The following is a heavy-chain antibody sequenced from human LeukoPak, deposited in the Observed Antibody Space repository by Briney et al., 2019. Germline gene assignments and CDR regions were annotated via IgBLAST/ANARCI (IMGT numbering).Heavy chain of an antibody. CDR3: ARSNYDSTTFYYHLDL. J-gene: IGHJ5*02. V-gene: IGHV3-74*01. Sequence: PGGSLRLSCAASGFTFSSYWMHWVRQAPGKGPVWVSRVDVHGQGTAYADSVKSRFTISRDNAKNTLSLQMNSLSAEDTAVYYCARSNYDSTTFYYHLDLWGQGTLVTVSS. D-gene: IGHD2/OR15-2a*01. CDR1: GFTFSSYW. CDR2: VDVHGQGT.